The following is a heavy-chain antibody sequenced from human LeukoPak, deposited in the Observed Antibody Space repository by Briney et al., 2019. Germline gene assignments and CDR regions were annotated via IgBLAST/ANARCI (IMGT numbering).Heavy chain of an antibody. CDR2: ISYDGSNK. Sequence: SCKASGYTFTGYYMHWVRQAPGKGLEGVAVISYDGSNKYYADSVKGRFTISRDNSKNTLYLQMNRLRAEDTAVYYCARGGTGWFRGHLNNDYWGQGTLVTVSS. D-gene: IGHD6-19*01. CDR1: GYTFTGYY. J-gene: IGHJ4*02. V-gene: IGHV3-30*04. CDR3: ARGGTGWFRGHLNNDY.